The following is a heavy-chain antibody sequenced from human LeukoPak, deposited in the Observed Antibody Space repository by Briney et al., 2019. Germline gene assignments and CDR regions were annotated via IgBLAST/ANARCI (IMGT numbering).Heavy chain of an antibody. D-gene: IGHD1-1*01. CDR3: AKDGMEGYYFDY. CDR2: ISGSGGST. J-gene: IGHJ4*02. V-gene: IGHV3-23*01. Sequence: PGGSLRLSCAASGFTFSSYWMSWVRQAPGKGLEWVSAISGSGGSTYYADSVKGRFTISRDNSKNTLYLQMNSLRAEDTAVYYCAKDGMEGYYFDYWGQGTLVTVSS. CDR1: GFTFSSYW.